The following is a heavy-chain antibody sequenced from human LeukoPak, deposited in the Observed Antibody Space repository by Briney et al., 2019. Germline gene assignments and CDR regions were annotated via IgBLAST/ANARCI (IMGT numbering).Heavy chain of an antibody. CDR3: ARDGDYYGSGSPTLYYYYYYYMDV. V-gene: IGHV1-18*01. CDR1: GYTFTSYG. D-gene: IGHD3-10*01. CDR2: IGVYNGNT. Sequence: ASVKVSCKASGYTFTSYGISWVRQAPGQGLEWMGWIGVYNGNTNYAQKLQGRVTMTTDTSTSTAYMELRSLRSEDTAVYYCARDGDYYGSGSPTLYYYYYYYMDVWGKGTTVTISS. J-gene: IGHJ6*03.